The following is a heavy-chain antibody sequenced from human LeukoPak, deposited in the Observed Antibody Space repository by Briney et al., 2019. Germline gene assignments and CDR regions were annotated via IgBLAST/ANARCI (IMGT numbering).Heavy chain of an antibody. CDR1: GDSISGGGHY. CDR2: ISHSGSN. CDR3: ARDCSAGSCSIGIFDF. Sequence: PSQTLSLTCTVSGDSISGGGHYWSWIRQHPGKGLEWIGYISHSGSNSYSPSLKSRATISVDTSKNQFSLKLSSVTVADTAVYFCARDCSAGSCSIGIFDFWGQGTLVSVSS. D-gene: IGHD2-15*01. V-gene: IGHV4-31*03. J-gene: IGHJ4*02.